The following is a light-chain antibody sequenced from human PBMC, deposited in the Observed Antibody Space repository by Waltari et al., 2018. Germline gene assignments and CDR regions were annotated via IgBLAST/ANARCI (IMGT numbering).Light chain of an antibody. V-gene: IGKV1-5*03. Sequence: DIQMTQSPSTLSASVGDTVTITCRASRSISRWLAWFQQKPGKAPKLLIYKASTLESGVPSRCSGSGSGEELNITISSLQPDDLATYYCQQYNSYSEYTFGQGTKLEMK. CDR2: KAS. CDR1: RSISRW. CDR3: QQYNSYSEYT. J-gene: IGKJ2*01.